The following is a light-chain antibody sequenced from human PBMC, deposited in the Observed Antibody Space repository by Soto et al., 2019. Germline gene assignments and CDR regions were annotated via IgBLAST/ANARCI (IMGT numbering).Light chain of an antibody. V-gene: IGKV3-11*01. J-gene: IGKJ5*01. Sequence: EIVLTQSPATLSLSPGERATLSCRASQSVSSYLAWYQQKPGQAPRLLIYDASNRATGIPARFSGSGSGTDFTLTISSLVPEDFAVYYCQQRSNWPPITFGKGTRLEIK. CDR3: QQRSNWPPIT. CDR2: DAS. CDR1: QSVSSY.